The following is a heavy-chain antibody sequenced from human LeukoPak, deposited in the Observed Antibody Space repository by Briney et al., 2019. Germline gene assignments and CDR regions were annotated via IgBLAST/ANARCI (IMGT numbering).Heavy chain of an antibody. CDR3: ASDTGYSGYDHKGLTEY. CDR1: GFTFSSYA. D-gene: IGHD5-12*01. Sequence: HSGGSLRLSCAASGFTFSSYAMHWVRQAPGKGLEWVAVISYDGSNKYYADSVKGRFTISRDNSKNTLYLQMNSLRAEDTAVYYCASDTGYSGYDHKGLTEYWGQEALVTVSS. CDR2: ISYDGSNK. V-gene: IGHV3-30-3*01. J-gene: IGHJ4*02.